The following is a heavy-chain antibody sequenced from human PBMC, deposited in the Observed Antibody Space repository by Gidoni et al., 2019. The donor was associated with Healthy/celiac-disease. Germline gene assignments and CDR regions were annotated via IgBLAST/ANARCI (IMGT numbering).Heavy chain of an antibody. D-gene: IGHD3-10*01. CDR3: TTAHNLWFRDYYYYYYGMDV. V-gene: IGHV3-15*01. CDR2: IKSKTDGGTT. Sequence: EVQLVESGGGLVKPGGSRRLSCPASGFPFSTAWLSWVRQAPGKGLEWVGRIKSKTDGGTTDYAAPVKGRFTISRDDSKNTLYLQMNSLKTEDTAVYYCTTAHNLWFRDYYYYYYGMDVWGQGTTVTVSS. CDR1: GFPFSTAW. J-gene: IGHJ6*02.